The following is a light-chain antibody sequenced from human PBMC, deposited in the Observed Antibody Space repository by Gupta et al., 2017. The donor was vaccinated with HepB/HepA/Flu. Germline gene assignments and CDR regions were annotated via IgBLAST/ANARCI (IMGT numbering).Light chain of an antibody. J-gene: IGLJ1*01. CDR2: STD. Sequence: QSVLTQPPSASGTPGQRVIISCSGSNSNIESNYVYWYQQLPGTAPKLLIYSTDQRPSGVPDRFSGSKSGTSASLAISGLRAEDEADYYCATWDDSRSGYVFGTGTKVTVL. CDR3: ATWDDSRSGYV. V-gene: IGLV1-47*01. CDR1: NSNIESNY.